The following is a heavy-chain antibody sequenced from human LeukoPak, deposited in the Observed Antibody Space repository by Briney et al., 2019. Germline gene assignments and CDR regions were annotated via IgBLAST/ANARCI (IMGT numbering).Heavy chain of an antibody. V-gene: IGHV3-15*01. D-gene: IGHD1-26*01. Sequence: GGLRLSCAASGFTFSSYAMSWVRQAPGKGLEWVGRIKKKTEGGTTDYAAPVKGRFTISRDDSKNTLYLQMNSLKTEDTAVYYCTTAVGGTEDFDYWGQGTLVTVSS. CDR3: TTAVGGTEDFDY. CDR2: IKKKTEGGTT. J-gene: IGHJ4*02. CDR1: GFTFSSYA.